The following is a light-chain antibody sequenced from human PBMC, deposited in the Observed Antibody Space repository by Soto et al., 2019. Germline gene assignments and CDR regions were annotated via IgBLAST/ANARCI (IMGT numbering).Light chain of an antibody. V-gene: IGLV2-8*01. CDR2: GVT. CDR3: YSYAGRNIWV. J-gene: IGLJ3*02. Sequence: QSVLAQPPSASGSPGQSVTISGTGSGSDIGAYNFVSWYQHHPGKAPKLMIFGVTERPSGVPDRFSGSKSGNTASLTVSGLQADDEAVYYCYSYAGRNIWVFGGGTKLTVL. CDR1: GSDIGAYNF.